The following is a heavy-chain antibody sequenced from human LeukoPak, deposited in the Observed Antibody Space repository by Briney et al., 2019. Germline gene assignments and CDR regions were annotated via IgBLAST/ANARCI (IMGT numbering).Heavy chain of an antibody. V-gene: IGHV3-30*03. CDR2: ISYDGSNK. CDR3: ARGGSPPEALGDAFDI. Sequence: PGRSLRLSCAASGFTFSSYGMHWVRQAPGKGLEWVAVISYDGSNKYYADSVKGRFTISRDNSKNTLYLQMNSLRAGDTAVYYCARGGSPPEALGDAFDIWGQGTMVTVSS. D-gene: IGHD1-26*01. CDR1: GFTFSSYG. J-gene: IGHJ3*02.